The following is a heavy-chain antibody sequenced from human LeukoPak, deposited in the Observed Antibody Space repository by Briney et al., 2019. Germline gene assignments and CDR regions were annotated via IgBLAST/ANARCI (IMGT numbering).Heavy chain of an antibody. V-gene: IGHV1-18*01. CDR1: GYTFTSYG. J-gene: IGHJ6*03. CDR3: ARFFWSGYYYYYYMDV. D-gene: IGHD3-3*01. CDR2: ISAYNGNT. Sequence: GASVKVSCKASGYTFTSYGISWVRQAPGQGLEWLGWISAYNGNTNFAQKLQGRVTMTTDTSTSTAYMELRRLRSDDTAGYYCARFFWSGYYYYYYMDVWGKGTTVTVSS.